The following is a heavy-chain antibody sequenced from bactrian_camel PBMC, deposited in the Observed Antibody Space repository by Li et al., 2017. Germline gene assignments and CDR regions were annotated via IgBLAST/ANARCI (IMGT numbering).Heavy chain of an antibody. Sequence: VQLVESGGGSEQAGGSLRLSCVVTRGGFSDKCLGWFRQRPGEEREGVAGIYTGTGTTYYNKSVKDRFAITQDNTKRAVYLQMNSLKTEDTAVYYCALGSSSQSTMTARGQGTQVTVS. CDR2: IYTGTGTT. J-gene: IGHJ4*01. V-gene: IGHV3S54*01. CDR1: RGGFSDKC. D-gene: IGHD6*01.